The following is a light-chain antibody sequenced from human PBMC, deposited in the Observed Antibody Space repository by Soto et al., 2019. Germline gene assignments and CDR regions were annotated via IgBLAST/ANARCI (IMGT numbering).Light chain of an antibody. V-gene: IGLV1-44*01. CDR3: AAWDDSLIAYV. CDR2: TNS. CDR1: NSNIGTNA. J-gene: IGLJ1*01. Sequence: QSVVTQPPSASGIPGQRVTISCSGSNSNIGTNAVSWYQQLPGTAPELLIYTNSQRPSGVPDRFSGSRSGNSASLAISGLRSEDEADYYCAAWDDSLIAYVLGAGA.